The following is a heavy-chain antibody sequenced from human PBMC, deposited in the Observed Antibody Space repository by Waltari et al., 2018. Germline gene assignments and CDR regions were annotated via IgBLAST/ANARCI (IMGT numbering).Heavy chain of an antibody. CDR3: ARGEGSRYCSSTSCPKYFQH. D-gene: IGHD2-2*01. Sequence: QVQLVQSGAEVKKPGSSVKVSCKASGDTFSSYAISWVRQAPGQGLEWMGGIIPIFGTANYAQKFQGRVTITADESTSTAYMELSSLRSEDTAVYYCARGEGSRYCSSTSCPKYFQHWGQGTLVTVSS. V-gene: IGHV1-69*12. CDR2: IIPIFGTA. J-gene: IGHJ1*01. CDR1: GDTFSSYA.